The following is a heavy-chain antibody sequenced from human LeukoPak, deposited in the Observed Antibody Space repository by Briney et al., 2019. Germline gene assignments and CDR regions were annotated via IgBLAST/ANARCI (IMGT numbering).Heavy chain of an antibody. CDR3: AKLRGAARLPDY. CDR1: GFTFSSYA. V-gene: IGHV3-23*01. CDR2: ISGSGGSS. J-gene: IGHJ4*02. D-gene: IGHD6-6*01. Sequence: GGSLRLSCAASGFTFSSYAMSWVRQAPGKGLEWVSVISGSGGSSYYADSVKGRFTISRENSKNTLYLQMNSLRAEDTAVYYCAKLRGAARLPDYWGQGTLVTVSS.